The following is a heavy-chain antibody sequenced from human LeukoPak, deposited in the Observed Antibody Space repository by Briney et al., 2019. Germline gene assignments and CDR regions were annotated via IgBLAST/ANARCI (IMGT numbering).Heavy chain of an antibody. D-gene: IGHD5-18*01. Sequence: SETLSLTCAVYGGAFSGYYWSGIRQPPGKGLEWIGEINHSGSTKYSPSLKSRVTISLDTSENQFSLKLNSVTAADTAVYYCARQGDGGYTYGNFDSWGQGTLVTVSS. CDR2: INHSGST. J-gene: IGHJ4*02. V-gene: IGHV4-34*01. CDR3: ARQGDGGYTYGNFDS. CDR1: GGAFSGYY.